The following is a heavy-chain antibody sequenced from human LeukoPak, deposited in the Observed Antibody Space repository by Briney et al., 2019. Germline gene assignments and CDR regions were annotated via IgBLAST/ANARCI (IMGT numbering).Heavy chain of an antibody. D-gene: IGHD3-22*01. Sequence: SETLSLTCAVYGGSFSGYYWSWIRQPPGKGLEWIGEINHSGSTNYNPSLKSRVTISVGTSKNQFSLKLSSVTAADTAVYYCAKAGVRYFDSSGLYAFDFWGQGTTVTVSS. CDR1: GGSFSGYY. J-gene: IGHJ3*01. V-gene: IGHV4-34*01. CDR3: AKAGVRYFDSSGLYAFDF. CDR2: INHSGST.